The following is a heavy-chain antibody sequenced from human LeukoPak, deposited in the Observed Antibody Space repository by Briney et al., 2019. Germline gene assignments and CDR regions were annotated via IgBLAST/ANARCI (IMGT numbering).Heavy chain of an antibody. D-gene: IGHD3-22*01. CDR3: ARGANYYDSNGYYSPNFDY. CDR1: GDSISSSSSY. Sequence: SETLSLTCTVSGDSISSSSSYWGWIRQPPGKGLEWIGSIYHSGSTYYNPSLKSRVTISVDTSKNQFSLKLSSVTAADTAVYYCARGANYYDSNGYYSPNFDYWGQGTLVTVSS. CDR2: IYHSGST. V-gene: IGHV4-39*07. J-gene: IGHJ4*02.